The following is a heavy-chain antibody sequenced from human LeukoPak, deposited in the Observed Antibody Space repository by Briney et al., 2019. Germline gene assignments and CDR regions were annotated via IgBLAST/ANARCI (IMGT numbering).Heavy chain of an antibody. CDR2: INPNSGGT. V-gene: IGHV1-2*02. CDR3: ARGVLKVIMGYDYYYMDV. J-gene: IGHJ6*03. CDR1: GYTFTGYY. D-gene: IGHD3-3*01. Sequence: ASVKVSCKGSGYTFTGYYMHWVRQAPGQGLEWMGWINPNSGGTNYAQKFQGRVTMTRDTSISTAYMELSRLRSDDTAVYYCARGVLKVIMGYDYYYMDVWGKGTTVTVSS.